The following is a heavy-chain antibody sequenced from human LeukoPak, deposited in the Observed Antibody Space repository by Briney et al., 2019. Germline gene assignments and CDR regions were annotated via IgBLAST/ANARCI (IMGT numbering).Heavy chain of an antibody. CDR1: GGSISSGSYY. CDR2: INHSGST. CDR3: ARAPLFRQWLDYYYYYMDV. D-gene: IGHD6-19*01. J-gene: IGHJ6*03. Sequence: SQTLSLTCTVSGGSISSGSYYWSWIRQPAGKGLEWIGEINHSGSTNYNPSLKSRVTISVDTSKNQFSLKLSSVTAADTAVYYCARAPLFRQWLDYYYYYMDVWGKGTTVTVSS. V-gene: IGHV4-61*09.